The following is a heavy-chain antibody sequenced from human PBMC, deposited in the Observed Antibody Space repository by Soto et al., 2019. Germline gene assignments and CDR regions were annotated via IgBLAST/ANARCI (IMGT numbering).Heavy chain of an antibody. D-gene: IGHD3-22*01. V-gene: IGHV1-2*02. CDR3: ARIKIYYDSSGPFGH. J-gene: IGHJ4*02. CDR2: INPNNGDT. CDR1: GYTFTGYY. Sequence: ASVKVSCKASGYTFTGYYIHWVRQAPGQGLEWMGWINPNNGDTNYALKFQGRVTMTRDTSISTASMELSRLRSDDTAVYFCARIKIYYDSSGPFGHWGQGTLVTVSS.